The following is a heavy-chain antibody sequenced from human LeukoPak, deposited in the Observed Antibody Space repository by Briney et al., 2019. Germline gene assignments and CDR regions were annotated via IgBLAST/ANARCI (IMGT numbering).Heavy chain of an antibody. Sequence: SETLSLTCTVSGGSISNYYWSWIRQPAGKGLEWIGRIYTSGSTNYNPSLKSRVTMSVDTSKNQFSLKLSSVTAADTAVYYCARDHYDFWSGPSYYYGMDVWGQGTTVTVSS. CDR2: IYTSGST. CDR1: GGSISNYY. J-gene: IGHJ6*02. CDR3: ARDHYDFWSGPSYYYGMDV. V-gene: IGHV4-4*07. D-gene: IGHD3-3*01.